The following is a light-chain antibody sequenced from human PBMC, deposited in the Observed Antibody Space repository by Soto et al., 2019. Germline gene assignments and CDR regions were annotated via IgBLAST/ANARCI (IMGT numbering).Light chain of an antibody. J-gene: IGKJ5*01. CDR1: QSVSSSY. Sequence: EIVLTQSPGTLSLSPGERATLSCRASQSVSSSYLAWYQQKPGQAPRLLSYGASSRATGIPDRFSGSGSGKDFTLTISRLEPEDFAVYYCQQYGSSPRVTFGQGTRLEIK. CDR3: QQYGSSPRVT. V-gene: IGKV3-20*01. CDR2: GAS.